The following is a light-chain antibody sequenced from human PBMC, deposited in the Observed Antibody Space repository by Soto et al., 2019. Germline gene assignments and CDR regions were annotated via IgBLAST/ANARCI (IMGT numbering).Light chain of an antibody. CDR1: SRDIGGHHF. CDR2: EVT. J-gene: IGLJ1*01. V-gene: IGLV2-14*01. CDR3: RSYTPSSLYV. Sequence: QSALTKPASGSGSPGQSITICCTGTSRDIGGHHFVSWYQQQSGKAPKLVIYEVTDRPSGVSDRFSGSKSGNTASLTISGLQPEDEADYYCRSYTPSSLYVFGTGTKVTVL.